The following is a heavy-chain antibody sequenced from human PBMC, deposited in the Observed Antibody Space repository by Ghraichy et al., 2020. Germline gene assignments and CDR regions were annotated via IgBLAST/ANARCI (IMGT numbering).Heavy chain of an antibody. V-gene: IGHV2-5*01. CDR3: AHSRHGGDSSGYPDY. J-gene: IGHJ4*02. CDR1: GFSLSTSGVG. Sequence: SGPTLVKPTQTLTLTCTFSGFSLSTSGVGVGWIRQPPGKALEWLALIYWNDDKRYSPSLKSRLTITKDTSKNQVVLTMTNMDPVDTATYYCAHSRHGGDSSGYPDYWGQGTLVTVSS. D-gene: IGHD3-22*01. CDR2: IYWNDDK.